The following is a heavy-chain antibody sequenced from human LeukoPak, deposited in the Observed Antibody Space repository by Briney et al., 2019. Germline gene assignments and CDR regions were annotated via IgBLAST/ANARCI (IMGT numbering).Heavy chain of an antibody. D-gene: IGHD3-10*01. Sequence: SETLSLTCTVSGGSISSGSYYWSWIRQPAGKGLEWIGRIYTSGSTNYNPSLKSRVSISVDTSKNQFSLKLSSVTAADTAVYYCARHMGLKEYGSGSYYFDYWGQGTLVTVSS. V-gene: IGHV4-61*02. CDR1: GGSISSGSYY. J-gene: IGHJ4*02. CDR3: ARHMGLKEYGSGSYYFDY. CDR2: IYTSGST.